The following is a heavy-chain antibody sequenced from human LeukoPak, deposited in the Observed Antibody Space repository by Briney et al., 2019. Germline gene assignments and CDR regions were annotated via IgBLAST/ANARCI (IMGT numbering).Heavy chain of an antibody. J-gene: IGHJ4*02. V-gene: IGHV4-59*01. CDR3: ATHSSSSNLFDY. CDR2: IYYSGTT. D-gene: IGHD6-6*01. CDR1: GGSLSTFY. Sequence: SETLSLTCTVPGGSLSTFYWSWIRQPPGKGLEWIGYIYYSGTTNYNPSLKSRVTISVDTSKNQFSLKLSSVTAADTAVYYCATHSSSSNLFDYWGQGTLVTVSS.